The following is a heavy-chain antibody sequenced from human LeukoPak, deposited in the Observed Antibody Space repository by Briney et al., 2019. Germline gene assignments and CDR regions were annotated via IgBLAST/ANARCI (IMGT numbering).Heavy chain of an antibody. CDR1: GFTFGNFW. V-gene: IGHV3-7*01. J-gene: IGHJ6*03. CDR3: AREVGYSSSWYYNYYYYMDV. CDR2: MKGDGSHI. D-gene: IGHD6-13*01. Sequence: GGSLRPSCAASGFTFGNFWMSWVRQAPGRGLQWVASMKGDGSHIYYVDSVKGRFTISRDNARNSLYLQMNSLTAEDTAVYYCAREVGYSSSWYYNYYYYMDVWGKGTTVTISS.